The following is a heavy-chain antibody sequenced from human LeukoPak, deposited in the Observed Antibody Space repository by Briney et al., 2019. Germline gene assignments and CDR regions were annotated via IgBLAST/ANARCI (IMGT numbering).Heavy chain of an antibody. CDR1: GGSISSSTYY. D-gene: IGHD1-26*01. CDR3: ARHSGRSGNYGYHFDY. Sequence: SETLSLTCTVSGGSISSSTYYWGWIRHPPGKGLEWIGCINYSASTYYNPSLKTRVTTFVDTSNTQFSLKLSSVTAADTAVYYCARHSGRSGNYGYHFDYWGQETLVTVSS. CDR2: INYSAST. J-gene: IGHJ4*02. V-gene: IGHV4-39*01.